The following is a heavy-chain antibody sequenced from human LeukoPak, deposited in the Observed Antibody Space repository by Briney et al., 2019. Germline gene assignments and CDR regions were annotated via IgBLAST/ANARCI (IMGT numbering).Heavy chain of an antibody. D-gene: IGHD2-8*01. Sequence: SETLYLTCTVSGGSITSCNNYWGWDRHPAGQGLEWIRRIYTSESTIYKPSLKSRVTMSIDTSKNQFSLKLNSVTAADTAVYYCARDLYGDWYFDLWGRGTLVTVSS. CDR1: GGSITSCNNY. V-gene: IGHV4-61*02. CDR2: IYTSEST. J-gene: IGHJ2*01. CDR3: ARDLYGDWYFDL.